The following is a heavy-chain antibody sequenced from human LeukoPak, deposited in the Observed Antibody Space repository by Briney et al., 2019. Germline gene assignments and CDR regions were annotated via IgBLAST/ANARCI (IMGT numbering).Heavy chain of an antibody. CDR1: GGTFSSYA. Sequence: ASVKVSCKASGGTFSSYAISWVRQAPGQGLEWMGGIIPIFGTANYAQKFQGRVTITTDESTSTAYMELSSLRSEDTAVYYCARDTGYCSSTSCYYSGSYFDYWGQGTLVTVSS. CDR3: ARDTGYCSSTSCYYSGSYFDY. CDR2: IIPIFGTA. J-gene: IGHJ4*02. D-gene: IGHD2-2*01. V-gene: IGHV1-69*05.